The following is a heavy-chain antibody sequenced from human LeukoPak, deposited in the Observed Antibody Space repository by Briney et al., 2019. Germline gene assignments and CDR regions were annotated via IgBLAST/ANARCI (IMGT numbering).Heavy chain of an antibody. D-gene: IGHD3-10*01. CDR3: AKGGLGEPSDY. CDR2: ISYDGSNK. CDR1: GFTFSSYA. J-gene: IGHJ4*02. Sequence: GGSLRLSCAASGFTFSSYAMHWVRQAPGKGLEWVAVISYDGSNKYYADSVKGRFTISRDNSKNTLYLQMNSLRAEDTAVYYCAKGGLGEPSDYWGQGTLVTVSS. V-gene: IGHV3-30-3*01.